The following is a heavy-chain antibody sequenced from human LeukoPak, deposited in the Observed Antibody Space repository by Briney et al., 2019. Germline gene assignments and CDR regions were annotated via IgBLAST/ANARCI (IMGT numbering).Heavy chain of an antibody. D-gene: IGHD7-27*01. CDR3: AKDAGRYLNWGYFDV. Sequence: GKSLRLSCAASGFIFRDSGMHWVRQTPGKGLEWVAVISYDGIEKYYADSVKGRFTISRDNFKNSQYLQMNDLRVEDTAIYYGAKDAGRYLNWGYFDVWGRGALVTVSS. V-gene: IGHV3-30*18. J-gene: IGHJ2*01. CDR1: GFIFRDSG. CDR2: ISYDGIEK.